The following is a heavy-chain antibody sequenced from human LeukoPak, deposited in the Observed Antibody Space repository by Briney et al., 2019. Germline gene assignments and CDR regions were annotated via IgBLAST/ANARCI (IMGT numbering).Heavy chain of an antibody. V-gene: IGHV4-34*01. J-gene: IGHJ4*02. CDR2: INHSGST. CDR1: GGSFSGYY. D-gene: IGHD6-13*01. Sequence: SETLSLTCAVYGGSFSGYYWSWIRQPPGKGLEWIGEINHSGSTNYNPSLKSRVTISVDTSKNQFSLKLSSVTAADTAVYYCARGGGSSWLYDYWGQGTLVPVSS. CDR3: ARGGGSSWLYDY.